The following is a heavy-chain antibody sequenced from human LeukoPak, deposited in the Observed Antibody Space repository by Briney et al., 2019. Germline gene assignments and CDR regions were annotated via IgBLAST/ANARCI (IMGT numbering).Heavy chain of an antibody. J-gene: IGHJ5*02. CDR1: GGSISSYY. V-gene: IGHV4-59*08. Sequence: SETLSLTCTVSGGSISSYYWSWIRQPPGKGLEWIGYIYYSGSTNYNPSLKSRVTISVDSSKNQFSLKLSSVTAADTAVYYCARHVHLSWEGYYDSSGYPPHWFDPWGQGTLVTVSS. CDR2: IYYSGST. D-gene: IGHD3-22*01. CDR3: ARHVHLSWEGYYDSSGYPPHWFDP.